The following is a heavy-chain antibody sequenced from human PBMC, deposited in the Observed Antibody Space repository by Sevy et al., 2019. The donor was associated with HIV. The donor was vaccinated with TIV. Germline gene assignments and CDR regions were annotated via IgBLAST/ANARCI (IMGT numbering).Heavy chain of an antibody. CDR3: ARGRSNFRY. CDR1: GASMSGYY. V-gene: IGHV4-59*13. CDR2: IYDTGDT. D-gene: IGHD1-1*01. Sequence: QSQTLSLTCTLSGASMSGYYWSWIRQPPGKGLEWIGYIYDTGDTNFNPSLKSRVTISQDTSKTQFSLSLSSVNTADTAVYYCARGRSNFRYWSQGTLVTVSS. J-gene: IGHJ4*02.